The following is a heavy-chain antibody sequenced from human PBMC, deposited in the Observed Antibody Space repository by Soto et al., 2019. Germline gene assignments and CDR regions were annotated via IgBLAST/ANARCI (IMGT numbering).Heavy chain of an antibody. CDR3: ARAQIYWSSTSCYKGNYYYYGMDV. Sequence: QVQLVQSGAEGKQPGSSVKVSCKASGGTFSSYAISWVRQAPGQGLEWMGGIIPIFGTANYAQKFQGRVTITADKSTSTAYMELSSLRSEDTAVYYCARAQIYWSSTSCYKGNYYYYGMDVWGQGTTVTVSS. CDR2: IIPIFGTA. CDR1: GGTFSSYA. J-gene: IGHJ6*02. V-gene: IGHV1-69*06. D-gene: IGHD2-2*02.